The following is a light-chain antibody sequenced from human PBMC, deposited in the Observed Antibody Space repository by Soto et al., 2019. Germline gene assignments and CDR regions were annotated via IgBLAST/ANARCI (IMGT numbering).Light chain of an antibody. CDR2: DVT. CDR3: CSYAGSYIPVV. CDR1: SGHIASFDY. J-gene: IGLJ2*01. V-gene: IGLV2-11*01. Sequence: QSVLTQPRSVSGSPGQSFTISCTGTSGHIASFDYVSWYQLHPGKAPKLVIYDVTKRPSGVPDRFSGSKSGNTASLTISGLQAEDEADYYCCSYAGSYIPVVFGGGTKLTVL.